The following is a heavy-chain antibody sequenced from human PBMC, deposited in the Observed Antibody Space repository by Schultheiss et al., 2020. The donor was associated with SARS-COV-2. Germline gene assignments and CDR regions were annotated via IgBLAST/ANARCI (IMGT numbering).Heavy chain of an antibody. Sequence: SETLSLTCTVSGGSISSGDYYWSWIRQPPGKGLEWIGYIYYSGSTNYNPSLKSRVTISVDTSKNQFSLKLSSVTAADTAVYYCARDGGSGYPNWFDPWGQGTLVTVSS. V-gene: IGHV4-61*08. CDR3: ARDGGSGYPNWFDP. CDR1: GGSISSGDYY. D-gene: IGHD3-22*01. J-gene: IGHJ5*02. CDR2: IYYSGST.